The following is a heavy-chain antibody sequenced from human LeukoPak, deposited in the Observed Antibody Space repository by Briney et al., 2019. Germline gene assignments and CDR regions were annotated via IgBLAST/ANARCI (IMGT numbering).Heavy chain of an antibody. J-gene: IGHJ4*02. D-gene: IGHD2-15*01. Sequence: SQTLSLTCVIAGDSVSSNTAAWNWIRQSPLRGLEWLGRTFYRSKWYNDYAGSVKSRITISPDTSKNHFSLHLDSVTPEDTAMYYCARDGWPAFDYWGQGSLVTVTS. CDR2: TFYRSKWYN. CDR1: GDSVSSNTAA. CDR3: ARDGWPAFDY. V-gene: IGHV6-1*01.